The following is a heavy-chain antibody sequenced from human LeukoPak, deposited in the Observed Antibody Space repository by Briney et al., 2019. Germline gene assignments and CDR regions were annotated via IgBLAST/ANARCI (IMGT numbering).Heavy chain of an antibody. Sequence: PGGSLRLSCAASGFTFSSYAMHWVRQAPGKGLEWVAVISYDGSNKYHADSVKGRFTISRDNSKNTLYLQMHSLRAEDTAVYYCAPQTGKHTVGDYWGQGTLVTVSS. J-gene: IGHJ4*02. D-gene: IGHD4-23*01. V-gene: IGHV3-30-3*01. CDR3: APQTGKHTVGDY. CDR1: GFTFSSYA. CDR2: ISYDGSNK.